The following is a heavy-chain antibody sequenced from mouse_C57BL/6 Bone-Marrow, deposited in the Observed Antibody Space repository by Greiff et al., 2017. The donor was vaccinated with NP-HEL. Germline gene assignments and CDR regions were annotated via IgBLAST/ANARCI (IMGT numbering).Heavy chain of an antibody. CDR1: GYTFTSYG. CDR3: AQSTMVTTRLYYYAMDY. V-gene: IGHV1-81*01. Sequence: VKLMESGAELARPGASVKLSCKASGYTFTSYGISWVKQRTGQGLEWIGEIYPRSGNTYYNEKFKGKATLTADKSSSTAYMELRSLTSEDSAVYFCAQSTMVTTRLYYYAMDYWGQGTSVTVSS. CDR2: IYPRSGNT. J-gene: IGHJ4*01. D-gene: IGHD2-1*01.